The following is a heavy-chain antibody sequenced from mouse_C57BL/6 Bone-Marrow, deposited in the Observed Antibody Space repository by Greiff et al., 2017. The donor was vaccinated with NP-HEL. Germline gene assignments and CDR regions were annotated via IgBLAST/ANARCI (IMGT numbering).Heavy chain of an antibody. J-gene: IGHJ3*01. Sequence: QVTLKVSGPGILQPSQTLSLTCSFSGFSLSTSNMGIGWIRQPSGKGLEWLAHIWWNDDKYYNPSLKSRLTISKDTSNNQVFLKITSLDTADTATYYCAQMGLLRMAWFAYWGQGTLVTVSA. D-gene: IGHD1-1*01. CDR2: IWWNDDK. V-gene: IGHV8-5*01. CDR1: GFSLSTSNMG. CDR3: AQMGLLRMAWFAY.